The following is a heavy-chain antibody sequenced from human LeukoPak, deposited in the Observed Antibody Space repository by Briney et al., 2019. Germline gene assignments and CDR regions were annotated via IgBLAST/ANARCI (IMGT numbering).Heavy chain of an antibody. CDR2: IYYSGST. CDR3: ARDTELPVLDV. Sequence: PSETLSLTCTVSGGSISSYYWSWIRQPPGKGLEWSGYIYYSGSTNYNPSLKSRVTISVDTSKNQFSLKLSPVTAADTAVYYCARDTELPVLDVWGKGTTVTVSS. CDR1: GGSISSYY. J-gene: IGHJ6*04. D-gene: IGHD4-23*01. V-gene: IGHV4-59*01.